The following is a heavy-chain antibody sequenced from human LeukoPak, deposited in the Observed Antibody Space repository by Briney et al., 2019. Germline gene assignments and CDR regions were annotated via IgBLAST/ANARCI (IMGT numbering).Heavy chain of an antibody. CDR2: INPDSGGT. V-gene: IGHV1-2*06. CDR3: ARADRGRGSFYLY. J-gene: IGHJ4*02. Sequence: RINPDSGGTNYAQKFQGRVTMTRDTSVSTAYMELSRLTSDDTAVYYCARADRGRGSFYLYWGQGTLVTVSS. D-gene: IGHD1-26*01.